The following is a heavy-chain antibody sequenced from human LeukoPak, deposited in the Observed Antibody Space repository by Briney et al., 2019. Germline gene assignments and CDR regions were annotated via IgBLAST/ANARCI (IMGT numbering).Heavy chain of an antibody. CDR3: VRVYSAYDPFDY. Sequence: GESLKISCKDSGYRFTTYWIGWVRQMPGKGLEWMGIIYPGDSDTRYSPSFQGQVTISADKSISTAYLQWSSLKASDTAMYYCVRVYSAYDPFDYWGQGTLVTVSS. CDR2: IYPGDSDT. J-gene: IGHJ4*02. CDR1: GYRFTTYW. D-gene: IGHD5-12*01. V-gene: IGHV5-51*01.